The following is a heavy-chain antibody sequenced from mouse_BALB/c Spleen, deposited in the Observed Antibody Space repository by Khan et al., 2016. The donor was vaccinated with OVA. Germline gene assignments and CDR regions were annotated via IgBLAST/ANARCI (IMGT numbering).Heavy chain of an antibody. CDR1: GYTFTTAG. CDR3: ARGGYAYERNVGGAMED. V-gene: IGHV9-4*02. D-gene: IGHD2-14*01. J-gene: IGHJ4*01. Sequence: QIQLVQSGPELKKPGETVRISCKASGYTFTTAGIQWVQKMPGKGLKWIGWINTHSGVPKYAEDFKGRFAFSLEISVNTAYLQITNLKNEDTATYFWARGGYAYERNVGGAMEDWGQGTSVTVSS. CDR2: INTHSGVP.